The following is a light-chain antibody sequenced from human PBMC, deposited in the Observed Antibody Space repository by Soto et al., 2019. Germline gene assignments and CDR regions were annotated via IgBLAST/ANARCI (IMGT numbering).Light chain of an antibody. J-gene: IGLJ3*02. CDR1: SSDVGGYNY. CDR2: EVS. Sequence: QSVLTQPASVSGSPGQSLTISCTGTSSDVGGYNYVSWYQQHPGKAPKLMIYEVSNRPSGVSNRFFGSKSGNTASLTISGLQTEDEADYYCSSFTSINTWVFGGGTKLTVL. CDR3: SSFTSINTWV. V-gene: IGLV2-14*01.